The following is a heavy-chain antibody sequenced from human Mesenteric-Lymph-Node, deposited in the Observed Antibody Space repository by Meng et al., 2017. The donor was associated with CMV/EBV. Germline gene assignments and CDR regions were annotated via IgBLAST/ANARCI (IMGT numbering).Heavy chain of an antibody. CDR3: ARDLYIAVTGTRWFDP. CDR1: SSRTSCSY. Sequence: SSRTSCSYCGWIPQPPWNGLHSIGSIYSCGHTYYNPSLKSRVTISVDTSKNQFSLKLNSVTAADTAVYYCARDLYIAVTGTRWFDPWGQGTLVTVSS. J-gene: IGHJ5*02. CDR2: IYSCGHT. D-gene: IGHD6-19*01. V-gene: IGHV4-39*07.